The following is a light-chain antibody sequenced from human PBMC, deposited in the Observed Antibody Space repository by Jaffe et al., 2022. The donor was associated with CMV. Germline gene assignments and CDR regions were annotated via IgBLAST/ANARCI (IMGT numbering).Light chain of an antibody. CDR3: SSYAGYSTFVV. Sequence: QSALAQPPSVSGSPGQSVTISCTGASSDVGTYNRVSWYQQAPGTAPKLMIYDVINRPSGVPDRFSGSKSGNTASLTISGLQAEDEGDYYCSSYAGYSTFVVFGGGTKLTVL. V-gene: IGLV2-18*02. CDR2: DVI. CDR1: SSDVGTYNR. J-gene: IGLJ2*01.